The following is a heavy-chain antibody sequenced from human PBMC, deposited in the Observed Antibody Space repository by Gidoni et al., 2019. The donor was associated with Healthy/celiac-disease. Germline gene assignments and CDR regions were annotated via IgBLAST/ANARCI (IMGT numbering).Heavy chain of an antibody. CDR1: GYTFTSYY. Sequence: QVQLVQSGAEVKKPGASVKVSCKASGYTFTSYYMPWVRQAPGQGLEWMGIINPSGGSTSYAQKFQGRVTMTRDTSTSTVYMELSSLRSEDTAVYYCARDWGTVTTLLTYYYGMDVWGQGTTVTVSS. J-gene: IGHJ6*02. CDR3: ARDWGTVTTLLTYYYGMDV. CDR2: INPSGGST. D-gene: IGHD4-4*01. V-gene: IGHV1-46*01.